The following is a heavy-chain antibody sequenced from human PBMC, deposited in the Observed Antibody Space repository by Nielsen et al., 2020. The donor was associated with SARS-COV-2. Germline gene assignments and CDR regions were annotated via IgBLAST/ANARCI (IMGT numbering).Heavy chain of an antibody. D-gene: IGHD3-16*01. Sequence: GSLRLSCTVSRYSISRGYYWGWLRKPPGKGLEWIGSIYHSGRTYYNPSLKSRVTISVDTSKNQFSLKLSSVTAADTAVYYCARDSRGDSLVDPWGQGTLVTVSS. CDR2: IYHSGRT. CDR3: ARDSRGDSLVDP. CDR1: RYSISRGYY. V-gene: IGHV4-38-2*02. J-gene: IGHJ5*02.